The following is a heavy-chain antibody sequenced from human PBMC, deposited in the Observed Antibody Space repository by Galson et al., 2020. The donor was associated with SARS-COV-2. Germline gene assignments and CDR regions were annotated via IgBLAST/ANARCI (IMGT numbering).Heavy chain of an antibody. CDR3: AREEKFFLVVVATRRCYFGY. Sequence: SETLSLTCAVYGGSFSGYYWSWIRQPPGKGLEWIGEINSSGSTNYNPSLKSRVTISVDTSKNHFSLKLSSVTAADTAVYYCAREEKFFLVVVATRRCYFGYWGRGTLATVSS. CDR2: INSSGST. J-gene: IGHJ4*02. V-gene: IGHV4-34*01. CDR1: GGSFSGYY. D-gene: IGHD2-21*01.